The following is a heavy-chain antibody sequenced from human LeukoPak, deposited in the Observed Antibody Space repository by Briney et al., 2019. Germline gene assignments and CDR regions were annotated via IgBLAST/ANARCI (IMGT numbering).Heavy chain of an antibody. V-gene: IGHV1-2*02. D-gene: IGHD3-9*01. CDR2: INPNSGGT. J-gene: IGHJ4*02. CDR1: GYTFTSYD. CDR3: AREVLTGGWNY. Sequence: ASVKVSCKASGYTFTSYDINWVRQATGQGLEWMGWINPNSGGTNYAQKFQGRVTMTRDTSISTAYMELSRLRSDDTAVYYCAREVLTGGWNYWGQGTLVTVSS.